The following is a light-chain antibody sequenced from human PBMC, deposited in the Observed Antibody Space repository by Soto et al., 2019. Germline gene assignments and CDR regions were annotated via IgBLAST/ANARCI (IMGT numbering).Light chain of an antibody. CDR2: GAS. V-gene: IGKV3-15*01. CDR1: QGISSN. Sequence: EIVMTQSPATLSVSPGERATLSCRASQGISSNLAWYQQKTGQAPRLLIYGASTGATGMPARFSGSGSGTEFTLTISSLQSEDFAIYYCQQYNNWPLTFGGGTKVEIQ. J-gene: IGKJ4*01. CDR3: QQYNNWPLT.